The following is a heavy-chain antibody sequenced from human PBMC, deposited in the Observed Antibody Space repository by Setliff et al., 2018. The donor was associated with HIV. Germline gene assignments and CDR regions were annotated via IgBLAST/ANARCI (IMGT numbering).Heavy chain of an antibody. V-gene: IGHV4-39*07. CDR3: ARWSDNNPRGFVI. D-gene: IGHD1-20*01. CDR2: IYYSGTT. Sequence: SETLSLTCTVSGGSISSGAYYWGWIRQPPGKGLEWIGSIYYSGTTYYNPSLKSRVTISVDTSKNHFSLKLTSVTAADTAVYYCARWSDNNPRGFVIWGQGTVVTVSS. J-gene: IGHJ3*02. CDR1: GGSISSGAYY.